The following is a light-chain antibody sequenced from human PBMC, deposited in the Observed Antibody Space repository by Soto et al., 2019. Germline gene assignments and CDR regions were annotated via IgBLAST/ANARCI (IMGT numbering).Light chain of an antibody. Sequence: DIVMTQSPLSLPVTPGEPASISCRSSQSLLHSNGYNYLDWYLQKPGQSPQLLIYLGSNRASGDTDRFSASGSGTDFTLKISRVEAEDVGVYYCMQPLQSWTFGQGTKVEIK. CDR1: QSLLHSNGYNY. J-gene: IGKJ1*01. CDR2: LGS. V-gene: IGKV2-28*01. CDR3: MQPLQSWT.